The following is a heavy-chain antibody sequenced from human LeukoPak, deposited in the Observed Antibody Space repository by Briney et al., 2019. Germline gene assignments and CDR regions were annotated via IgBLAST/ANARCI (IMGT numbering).Heavy chain of an antibody. J-gene: IGHJ4*02. V-gene: IGHV3-23*01. Sequence: TGGSLRLSCAASGFTFSSYAMSWVRQAPGKGLEWVSEISGSGAGTYYADSVKGRFTISRDNSKNTLYLQMNSLRAEDTAVYYCAKRGSSYYWGQGTLVTVSS. CDR2: ISGSGAGT. D-gene: IGHD6-6*01. CDR3: AKRGSSYY. CDR1: GFTFSSYA.